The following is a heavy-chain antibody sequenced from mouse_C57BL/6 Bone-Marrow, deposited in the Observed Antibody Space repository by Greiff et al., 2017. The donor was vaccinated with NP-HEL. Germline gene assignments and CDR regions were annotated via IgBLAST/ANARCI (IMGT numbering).Heavy chain of an antibody. CDR2: INPNNGGT. V-gene: IGHV1-22*01. J-gene: IGHJ1*03. CDR3: ATTAPYWYFDV. D-gene: IGHD1-2*01. Sequence: VQLQQSGPELVKPGASVKMSCKASGYTFTDYNMHWVKQSHGKSLEWIGYINPNNGGTSYNQKFKGKATLTVNKSSSTAYMELRSLTSEDSAVYYCATTAPYWYFDVWGTGTTVTVSS. CDR1: GYTFTDYN.